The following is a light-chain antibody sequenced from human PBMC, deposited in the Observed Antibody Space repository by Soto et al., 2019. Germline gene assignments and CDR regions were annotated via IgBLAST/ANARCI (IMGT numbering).Light chain of an antibody. V-gene: IGLV1-40*01. CDR3: QSYDSSLTAL. CDR1: SSNIGAGYD. CDR2: ANI. J-gene: IGLJ1*01. Sequence: QSVLTQPPSVSGAPGQRVTISCTGSSSNIGAGYDVHWYQQVPGTAPTLLIFANINRPSGVPDRFSGSKSGTSASLAITGLQAEDEADYYCQSYDSSLTALFGTGTKLTVL.